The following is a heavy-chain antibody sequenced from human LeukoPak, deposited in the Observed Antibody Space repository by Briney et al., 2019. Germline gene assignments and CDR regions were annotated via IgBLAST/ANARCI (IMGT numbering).Heavy chain of an antibody. CDR2: IKQDGSEK. CDR3: ARAGWYASNWFDP. J-gene: IGHJ5*02. V-gene: IGHV3-7*01. Sequence: GGSLRLSCAASGFTFSSYWMSWVRQAPGKGLEWVANIKQDGSEKYYVDSVKGRFTISRDNAKNSLYLQMNSLRAEDTAVYCCARAGWYASNWFDPWGQGTLVTVSS. CDR1: GFTFSSYW. D-gene: IGHD6-19*01.